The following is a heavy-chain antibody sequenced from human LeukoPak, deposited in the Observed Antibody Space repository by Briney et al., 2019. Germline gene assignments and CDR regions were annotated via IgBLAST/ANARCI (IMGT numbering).Heavy chain of an antibody. CDR1: GDSISRNSGI. Sequence: SQTLSLTCGISGDSISRNSGIWNWIRQSPSRGLEWPGRTYYTSKWNNDYAVSVQSRITISPDTSKNQFSLQLTSVTPEDTAVYYCARRTSYGMDVWGQGTPVTVSS. J-gene: IGHJ6*02. V-gene: IGHV6-1*01. CDR2: TYYTSKWNN. CDR3: ARRTSYGMDV. D-gene: IGHD3/OR15-3a*01.